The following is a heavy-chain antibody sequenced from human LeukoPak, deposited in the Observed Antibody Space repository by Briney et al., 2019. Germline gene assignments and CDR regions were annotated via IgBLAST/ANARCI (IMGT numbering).Heavy chain of an antibody. CDR3: ARDLGYCSGGSCQNWFDP. CDR1: GFTFSDYY. Sequence: KPGGFLRLSCAASGFTFSDYYMSWIRQTPGKGLEWVSYISSSGSTIYYADSVKGRFTISRDNAKNSLYLQMNSLRAEDTAVYYCARDLGYCSGGSCQNWFDPWGQGTLVTVSS. D-gene: IGHD2-15*01. V-gene: IGHV3-11*04. CDR2: ISSSGSTI. J-gene: IGHJ5*02.